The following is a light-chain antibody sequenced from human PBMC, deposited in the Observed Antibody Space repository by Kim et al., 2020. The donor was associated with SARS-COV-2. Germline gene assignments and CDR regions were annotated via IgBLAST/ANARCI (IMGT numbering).Light chain of an antibody. CDR2: YDS. CDR1: NIGSKS. CDR3: QVWDSSSDLQV. J-gene: IGLJ3*02. Sequence: APGKTARIPCGGNNIGSKSVHWYQQKPGQAPVLVIYYDSDRPSGIPERFSGSNSGNTATLTISRVEAGDEADYYCQVWDSSSDLQVFGGGTQLTVL. V-gene: IGLV3-21*04.